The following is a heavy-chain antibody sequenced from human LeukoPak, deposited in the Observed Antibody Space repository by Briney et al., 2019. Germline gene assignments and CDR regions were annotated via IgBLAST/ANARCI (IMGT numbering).Heavy chain of an antibody. J-gene: IGHJ4*02. V-gene: IGHV1-58*02. D-gene: IGHD2-21*02. CDR3: AAGVVVTAMPFNY. CDR1: GYPFNNYD. CDR2: IVVGSGNT. Sequence: SVKVSCKASGYPFNNYDINWVRQATGQRLEWIGWIVVGSGNTNYAQKFQERVTITRDMSTSTAYMELSSLRSEDTAVYYCAAGVVVTAMPFNYWGQGTLVTVSS.